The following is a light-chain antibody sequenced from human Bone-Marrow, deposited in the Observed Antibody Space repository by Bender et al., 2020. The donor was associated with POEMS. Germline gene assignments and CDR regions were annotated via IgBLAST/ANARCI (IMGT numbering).Light chain of an antibody. V-gene: IGLV2-23*01. CDR3: SSYAGSSNWL. CDR2: EGS. CDR1: SSDVGNYNV. J-gene: IGLJ3*02. Sequence: QSALTQPRSVSGSPGQSVTISCTGTSSDVGNYNVVSWYQQHPGKAPKLMIYEGSKRPSGISSRFSGSKSGNTASLTISGLQAEDEADYYCSSYAGSSNWLFGGGTKLTVL.